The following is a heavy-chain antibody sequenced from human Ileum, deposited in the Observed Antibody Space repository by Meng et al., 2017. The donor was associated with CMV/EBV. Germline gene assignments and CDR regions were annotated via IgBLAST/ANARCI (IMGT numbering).Heavy chain of an antibody. CDR1: GFTFSDHW. D-gene: IGHD1-26*01. V-gene: IGHV3-74*01. J-gene: IGHJ4*02. CDR3: VRDGVGAPPFDY. Sequence: GESLKISCAASGFTFSDHWMHWVRQDPEKGLVWVSRIKGDGRSTDSADSVKGRFTISRDNAKKTLYLQMNSLRVEDTAVFYCVRDGVGAPPFDYWGQGALVTVSS. CDR2: IKGDGRST.